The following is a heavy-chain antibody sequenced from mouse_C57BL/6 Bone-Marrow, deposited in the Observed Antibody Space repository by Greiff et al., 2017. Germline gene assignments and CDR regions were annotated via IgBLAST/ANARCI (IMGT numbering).Heavy chain of an antibody. CDR3: AREGLGREYFDY. CDR1: GFTFSDYY. Sequence: DVQLVESEGGLVQPGSSMKLSCTASGFTFSDYYMAWVRQVPDKGLEWVANINYDGSSTYYLDSLKSRFIISRDNAKNILYLQMSSLKSEDTATYYCAREGLGREYFDYWGQGTTLTVSS. D-gene: IGHD4-1*01. V-gene: IGHV5-16*01. CDR2: INYDGSST. J-gene: IGHJ2*01.